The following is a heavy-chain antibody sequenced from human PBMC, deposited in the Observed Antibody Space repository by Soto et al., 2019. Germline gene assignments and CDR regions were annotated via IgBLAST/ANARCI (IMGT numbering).Heavy chain of an antibody. V-gene: IGHV2-5*02. CDR1: GFSISTSGVG. CDR2: IYWDDDK. D-gene: IGHD4-17*01. Sequence: QITLKESGPTLVKHTQTLTLTCTFSGFSISTSGVGVGWIRQPPGKALEWLALIYWDDDKRYSPSLKSRLTITKDTSKKQVVLTMTNMDPVDTATYYCAHSPTVTTFAVWGQGTMVTVSS. J-gene: IGHJ3*01. CDR3: AHSPTVTTFAV.